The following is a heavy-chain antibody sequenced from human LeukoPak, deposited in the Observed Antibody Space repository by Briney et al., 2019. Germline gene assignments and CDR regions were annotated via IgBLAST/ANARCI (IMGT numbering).Heavy chain of an antibody. Sequence: GGSLRLSCATSGFTFRDYIIHWFRQAPGKGLEWVSAISGSGGSTYYADSVKGRFTISRDNSKNTLYLQMNSLRAEDTAVYYCAKVLYGSGSTFDYWGQGTLVTVSS. D-gene: IGHD3-10*01. CDR3: AKVLYGSGSTFDY. V-gene: IGHV3-23*01. CDR2: ISGSGGST. CDR1: GFTFRDYI. J-gene: IGHJ4*02.